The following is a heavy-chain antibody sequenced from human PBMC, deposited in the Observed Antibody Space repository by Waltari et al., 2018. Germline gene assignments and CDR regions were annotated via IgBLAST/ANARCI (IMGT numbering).Heavy chain of an antibody. CDR2: IFYSGST. Sequence: QVQLQESGPGLVKPSQTLSLTCTVSGGSISSGDYYWSWIRQPPGKGLEWIGYIFYSGSTYYNPSLKSRVTISVDTSKNQFSLKLSSVTAADTAVYYCASDSYYYDTSGYYYGYFDLWGRGTLVTVSS. D-gene: IGHD3-22*01. V-gene: IGHV4-30-4*08. CDR1: GGSISSGDYY. J-gene: IGHJ2*01. CDR3: ASDSYYYDTSGYYYGYFDL.